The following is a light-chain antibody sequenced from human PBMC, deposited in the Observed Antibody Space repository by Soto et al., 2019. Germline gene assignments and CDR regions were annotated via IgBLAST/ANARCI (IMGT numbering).Light chain of an antibody. Sequence: EIMMTKSPATLSVSPGGRATLSCRASQSVSSTYLAWYQQKPGQAPRLLIYGSSSRATGIPDRFSGSGSGTDFTLTISRLESEDFAVYYCQQYGSSPTFGQGTRLEN. CDR2: GSS. CDR1: QSVSSTY. J-gene: IGKJ5*01. V-gene: IGKV3-20*01. CDR3: QQYGSSPT.